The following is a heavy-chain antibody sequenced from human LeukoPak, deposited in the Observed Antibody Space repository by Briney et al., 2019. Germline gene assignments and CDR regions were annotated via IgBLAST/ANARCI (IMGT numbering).Heavy chain of an antibody. V-gene: IGHV3-23*01. J-gene: IGHJ4*02. CDR3: ARDHGDGYNCADY. CDR2: IIGTGGNT. D-gene: IGHD5-24*01. Sequence: GGSLRLSCAASGFTFSSYAMSWVRQAPGKGLEWVSGIIGTGGNTDHADSVKGRFTISRDNSKDTLYLQMNSLRAEDTAVYYCARDHGDGYNCADYWGQGTLVTVSS. CDR1: GFTFSSYA.